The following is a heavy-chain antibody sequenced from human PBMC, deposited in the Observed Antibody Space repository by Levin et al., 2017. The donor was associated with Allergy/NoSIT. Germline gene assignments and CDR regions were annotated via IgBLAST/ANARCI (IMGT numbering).Heavy chain of an antibody. V-gene: IGHV4-61*02. CDR2: IYTSGST. CDR1: GGSISSGSYY. Sequence: LRLSCTVSGGSISSGSYYWSWIRQPAGKGLEWIGRIYTSGSTNYNPSLKSRVTISVDTSKNQFSLKLSSVTAADTAVYYCARGGLRYFDWSITDWGQGTLVTVSS. J-gene: IGHJ4*02. D-gene: IGHD3-9*01. CDR3: ARGGLRYFDWSITD.